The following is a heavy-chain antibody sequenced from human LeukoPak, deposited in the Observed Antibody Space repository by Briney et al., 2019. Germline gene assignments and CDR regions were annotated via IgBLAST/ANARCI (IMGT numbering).Heavy chain of an antibody. CDR2: ISGSGGST. CDR1: GFTFSRNG. V-gene: IGHV3-23*01. CDR3: AKDDVGVLNLIDN. D-gene: IGHD4/OR15-4a*01. Sequence: GGSLRLSCAASGFTFSRNGMTWVRQAPGKGLEWVSAISGSGGSTYYADSVKGRFTISRDNSKDTLYLHMNRLRVEDTAVYYCAKDDVGVLNLIDNWGQGTLVTVSS. J-gene: IGHJ4*02.